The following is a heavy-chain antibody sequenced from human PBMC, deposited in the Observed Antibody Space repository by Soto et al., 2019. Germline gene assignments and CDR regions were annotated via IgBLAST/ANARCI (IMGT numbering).Heavy chain of an antibody. Sequence: QITLKESGPPLVKPTQTLMLTCTFSWFSLTTSGVGVGWIRQPPGKALERLALIYWNDVKRYSPSLKSRLTITKDTSKNQVVRTGTNMDPVDTATYSCAHSASYTSTWFYFDQWGQGTLVTVSS. CDR3: AHSASYTSTWFYFDQ. V-gene: IGHV2-5*01. D-gene: IGHD6-13*01. CDR2: IYWNDVK. J-gene: IGHJ4*02. CDR1: WFSLTTSGVG.